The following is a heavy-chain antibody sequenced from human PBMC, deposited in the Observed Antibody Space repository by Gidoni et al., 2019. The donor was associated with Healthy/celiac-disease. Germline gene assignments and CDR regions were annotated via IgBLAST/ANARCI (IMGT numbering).Heavy chain of an antibody. V-gene: IGHV4-59*01. D-gene: IGHD6-19*01. J-gene: IGHJ4*02. CDR3: ARDRGRSGRYYFDY. CDR1: GGSLSSYY. CDR2: IFYSGST. Sequence: QVQLQESGPGLVKPSETLSLTCTVSGGSLSSYYWSWIRQPPGKGLEWIGYIFYSGSTNYNPSLKSRVTMSVDTSRNQFSLRLNSVTAADTAVYYCARDRGRSGRYYFDYWGQGTLVTVSS.